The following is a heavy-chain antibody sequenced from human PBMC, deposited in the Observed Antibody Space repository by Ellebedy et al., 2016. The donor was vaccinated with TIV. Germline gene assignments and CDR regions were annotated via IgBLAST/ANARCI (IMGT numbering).Heavy chain of an antibody. CDR1: GGTFSSYA. V-gene: IGHV1-69*04. Sequence: AASVKVSCKASGGTFSSYAISWVRQAPGQGLEWMGRIIPILGIANYAQKFQGRVTITADKSTSTAYMELSSLRSEDTAVYYCARLEGSGALSLFDYWGQGTLVTVSS. D-gene: IGHD6-19*01. J-gene: IGHJ4*02. CDR2: IIPILGIA. CDR3: ARLEGSGALSLFDY.